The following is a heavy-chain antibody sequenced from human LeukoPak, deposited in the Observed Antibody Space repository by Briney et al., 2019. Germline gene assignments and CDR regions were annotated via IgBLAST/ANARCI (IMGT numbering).Heavy chain of an antibody. J-gene: IGHJ4*02. CDR1: GGSISSYY. Sequence: SETLSLTYTVSGGSISSYYWSWIRQPPGKGLEWVGYIYYSVTTNYNPSLKSRVTISVDPSKNQFSLKLSSVTAADTAVYYCARDFGELYFDYWGQGTLVTVSS. D-gene: IGHD3-10*01. CDR3: ARDFGELYFDY. CDR2: IYYSVTT. V-gene: IGHV4-59*01.